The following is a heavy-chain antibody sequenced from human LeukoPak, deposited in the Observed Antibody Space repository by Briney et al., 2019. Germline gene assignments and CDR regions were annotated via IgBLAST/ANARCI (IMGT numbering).Heavy chain of an antibody. D-gene: IGHD5-18*01. J-gene: IGHJ5*02. CDR3: ARVYSYGSNWFDP. Sequence: EASVTVSCKASGGTSSSYAISWVRQAPGQGLEWMGGIIPIFGTANYAQKFQGRVTITADESTSTAYMELSSLRSEDTAVYYCARVYSYGSNWFDPWGQGTLVTVSS. CDR2: IIPIFGTA. CDR1: GGTSSSYA. V-gene: IGHV1-69*13.